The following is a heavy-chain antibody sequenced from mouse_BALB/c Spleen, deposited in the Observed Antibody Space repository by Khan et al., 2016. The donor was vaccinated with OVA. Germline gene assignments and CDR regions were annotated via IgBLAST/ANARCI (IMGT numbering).Heavy chain of an antibody. CDR3: ARGNDYGYYFDY. Sequence: VQLQESGPGLVKPSQSLSLTCTVTGYSITSGYAWNWIRQFPGNKLEWMGYISYSGVTSYTPSLKSRISITRDTSKNQSFLQLTSVTTEDTATYYCARGNDYGYYFDYWGQGTTLTVSS. J-gene: IGHJ2*01. V-gene: IGHV3-2*02. CDR2: ISYSGVT. D-gene: IGHD1-1*01. CDR1: GYSITSGYA.